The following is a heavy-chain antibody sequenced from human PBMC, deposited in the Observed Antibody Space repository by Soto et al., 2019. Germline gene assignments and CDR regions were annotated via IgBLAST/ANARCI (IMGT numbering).Heavy chain of an antibody. D-gene: IGHD2-15*01. Sequence: GASVKVSCKASGYTFTSYGISWVRQAPGQGLEWMGWISAYNGNTNYAQKLQGRVTMTTDTSTSTAYMELRSLRSDDTAVYYCARDRGGDCSGGSCYHVGLYYYYGMDVWGQGTTVTVS. CDR3: ARDRGGDCSGGSCYHVGLYYYYGMDV. V-gene: IGHV1-18*04. J-gene: IGHJ6*02. CDR2: ISAYNGNT. CDR1: GYTFTSYG.